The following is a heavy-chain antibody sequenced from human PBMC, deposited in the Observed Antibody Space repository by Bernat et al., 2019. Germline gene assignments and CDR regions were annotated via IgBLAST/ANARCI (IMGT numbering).Heavy chain of an antibody. CDR2: IYYSGST. J-gene: IGHJ4*02. CDR1: GYSISNNNW. CDR3: ARNYGSWLYYFDY. V-gene: IGHV4-28*01. Sequence: QVQLQESGPGLVKPADTLSLTCGVSGYSISNNNWWGWIRQPPGKGLEWIGYIYYSGSTYYNPSLKSRVTMSVDTSKNQFSLKLSSVTAVDTAVYYCARNYGSWLYYFDYWGQGTLVTVSS. D-gene: IGHD3-10*01.